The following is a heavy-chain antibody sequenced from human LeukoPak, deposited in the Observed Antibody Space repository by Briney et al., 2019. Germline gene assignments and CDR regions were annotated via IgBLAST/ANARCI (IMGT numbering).Heavy chain of an antibody. Sequence: ASVKVSCKASGYTFTSYGISWVRQAPGQGLEWMGWISAYNGNTNYAQKLQGRVTMTTDTSTSTAYMELRSLRSDDTAVYYCARVKGITYYDFWSDKYYFDYWGQGTLVTVSS. CDR3: ARVKGITYYDFWSDKYYFDY. J-gene: IGHJ4*02. D-gene: IGHD3-3*01. CDR1: GYTFTSYG. CDR2: ISAYNGNT. V-gene: IGHV1-18*01.